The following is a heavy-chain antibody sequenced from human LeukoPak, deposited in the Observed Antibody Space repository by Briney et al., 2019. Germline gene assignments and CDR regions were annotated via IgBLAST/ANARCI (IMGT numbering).Heavy chain of an antibody. D-gene: IGHD4-17*01. CDR1: GYSISSGYY. Sequence: SETLSLTCTVSGYSISSGYYWGWIRQPPGKGLEWIGSIYHSGSTYYNPSLKSRVTISVDTSKNQFSLKLSSVTAADTAVYYCARQGLRRNWFDPWGQGTLVTVSS. J-gene: IGHJ5*02. V-gene: IGHV4-38-2*02. CDR2: IYHSGST. CDR3: ARQGLRRNWFDP.